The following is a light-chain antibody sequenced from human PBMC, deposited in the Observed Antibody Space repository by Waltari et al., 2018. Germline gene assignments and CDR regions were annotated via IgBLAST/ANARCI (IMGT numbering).Light chain of an antibody. J-gene: IGLJ1*01. Sequence: QSVLTQPPSASATPGQRVTISCSGRNSNIGSNTVHWYQQPPGQAPKFLIYNNNQRPSGVPARFSGSKTGTSAFLAISGLQSEDEADYYCASWDDRLNGYVLGTGTKVTAL. CDR1: NSNIGSNT. V-gene: IGLV1-44*01. CDR2: NNN. CDR3: ASWDDRLNGYV.